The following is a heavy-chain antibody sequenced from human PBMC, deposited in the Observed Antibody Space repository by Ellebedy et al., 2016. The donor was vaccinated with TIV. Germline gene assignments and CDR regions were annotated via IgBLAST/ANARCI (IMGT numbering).Heavy chain of an antibody. V-gene: IGHV3-64D*06. CDR1: GFTFSSYS. J-gene: IGHJ4*02. CDR2: IVGNGGST. Sequence: PGGSLRLSCSASGFTFSSYSMHWVRQAQGKGLEYVSAIVGNGGSTYYADSVKGRFTISRDNSKNTLYLQMSSLRPEDTAVYYCVKAWGDWGQGTLVTVSS. D-gene: IGHD3-16*01. CDR3: VKAWGD.